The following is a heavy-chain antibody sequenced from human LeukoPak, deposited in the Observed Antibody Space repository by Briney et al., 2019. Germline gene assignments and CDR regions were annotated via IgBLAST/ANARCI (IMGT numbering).Heavy chain of an antibody. D-gene: IGHD1-7*01. Sequence: GASVKVSCKPSGYTLTDSFIHWVRQAPGQGLEWMGWVNPNSGDTDYAQKFQGRVTMTRDTSISTVYMELSSLRSDDTAVYYCARGLISGTREFYYSYMDVWGKGTTVTVSS. CDR2: VNPNSGDT. CDR1: GYTLTDSF. CDR3: ARGLISGTREFYYSYMDV. J-gene: IGHJ6*03. V-gene: IGHV1-2*02.